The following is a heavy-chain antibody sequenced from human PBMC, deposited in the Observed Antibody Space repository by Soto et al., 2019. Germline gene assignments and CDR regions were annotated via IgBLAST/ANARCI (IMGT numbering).Heavy chain of an antibody. CDR1: GYTFTSYG. V-gene: IGHV1-18*01. CDR2: ISAYNGNT. D-gene: IGHD3-10*01. Sequence: ASVKVSYKASGYTFTSYGISWVRQAPGQGLEWMGWISAYNGNTNYAQKLQGRVTMTTDTSTSTAYMELRSLRSDDTAVYYCARGRLLWFGDPNFDYCGQGTLVTVYS. J-gene: IGHJ4*02. CDR3: ARGRLLWFGDPNFDY.